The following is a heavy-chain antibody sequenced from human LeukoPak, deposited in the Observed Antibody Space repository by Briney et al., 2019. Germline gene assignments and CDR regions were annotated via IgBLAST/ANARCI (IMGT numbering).Heavy chain of an antibody. CDR3: AKSTYYYGSGGFDY. J-gene: IGHJ4*02. D-gene: IGHD3-10*01. CDR2: ISGSGGST. V-gene: IGHV3-23*01. CDR1: GFTFTSYA. Sequence: PGGSLRLSCAASGFTFTSYAMSWVRQAPGKGLEWVSAISGSGGSTYYADSVKGRFTISRDNSKNTLYLQMNSLRAEDTAVYYCAKSTYYYGSGGFDYWGQGTLVTVSS.